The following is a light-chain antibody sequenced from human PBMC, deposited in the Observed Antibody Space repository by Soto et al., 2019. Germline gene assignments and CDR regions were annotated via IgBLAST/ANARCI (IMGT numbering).Light chain of an antibody. V-gene: IGKV1-33*01. CDR3: QQYDQLPIT. J-gene: IGKJ4*01. Sequence: DIQMTQSASSLPASVGDTVTISCQASQDISKYLNWFQQKPGRAPKLLIYDVFNVETGVASRFSGRGSGTDFTLIISNLQPEDFATYYGQQYDQLPITFGGGTKVDI. CDR2: DVF. CDR1: QDISKY.